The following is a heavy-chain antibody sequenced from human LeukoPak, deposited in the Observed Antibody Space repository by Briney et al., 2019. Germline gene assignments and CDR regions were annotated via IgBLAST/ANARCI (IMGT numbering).Heavy chain of an antibody. CDR3: ARHGGSGYFAHAFDI. CDR1: GGSISSYH. J-gene: IGHJ3*02. CDR2: IYSSGST. V-gene: IGHV4-59*08. D-gene: IGHD3-22*01. Sequence: KPSETLSLTCTVSGGSISSYHWSWIRQPPGQGLEWIGYIYSSGSTNYNPSLKSRVTISVDTSKNQFSLKLSSVTAADTAVYYCARHGGSGYFAHAFDIWGQGTMVTVSS.